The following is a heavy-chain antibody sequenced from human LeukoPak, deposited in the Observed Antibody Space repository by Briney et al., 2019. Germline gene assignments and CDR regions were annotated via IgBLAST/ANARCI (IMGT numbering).Heavy chain of an antibody. CDR1: GGSISSGSYY. J-gene: IGHJ4*02. V-gene: IGHV4-61*02. CDR3: ARAPYYDGIDY. Sequence: SETLSLTCAVSGGSISSGSYYWSWIRQPAGKGLEWIGRIYTSGSTNYNPSLKSRVTISVDTSKNQFSLKLSSVTAADTAVYYCARAPYYDGIDYWGQGTLVTVSS. CDR2: IYTSGST. D-gene: IGHD3-22*01.